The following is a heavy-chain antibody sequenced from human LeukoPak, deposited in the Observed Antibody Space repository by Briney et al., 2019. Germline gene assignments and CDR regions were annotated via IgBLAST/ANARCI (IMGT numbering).Heavy chain of an antibody. D-gene: IGHD1-14*01. J-gene: IGHJ4*02. CDR1: GGSFSGYY. CDR2: IDHSGSI. V-gene: IGHV4-34*01. Sequence: SETLSLTCAVYGGSFSGYYWSWIRQSPGRGLEWIGEIDHSGSIKYNPSLKSRVTLSVDTSKNQSSLNLDTVIAADTAVYYCARRLDNQDFDSWGQGTLVTVTS. CDR3: ARRLDNQDFDS.